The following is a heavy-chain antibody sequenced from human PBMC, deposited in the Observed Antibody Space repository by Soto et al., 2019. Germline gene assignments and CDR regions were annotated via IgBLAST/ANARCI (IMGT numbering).Heavy chain of an antibody. J-gene: IGHJ3*02. Sequence: SETLSLTCTVSGGSISSSSYYWGWIRQPPGKGLEWIGSIYYSGSTYYNPSLKSRVTISVDTSKNQFSLKLSSVTAADTAVYYCARRLFENAFDIWGQGTMVTVSS. CDR2: IYYSGST. CDR1: GGSISSSSYY. CDR3: ARRLFENAFDI. V-gene: IGHV4-39*01. D-gene: IGHD2-21*02.